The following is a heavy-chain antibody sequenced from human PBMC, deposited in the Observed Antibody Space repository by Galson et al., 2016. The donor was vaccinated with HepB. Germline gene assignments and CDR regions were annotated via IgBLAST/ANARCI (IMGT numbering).Heavy chain of an antibody. V-gene: IGHV3-23*01. D-gene: IGHD4-17*01. J-gene: IGHJ4*02. CDR2: TRGSGGTT. CDR3: AKAEMTTVTRFEH. Sequence: SLRLSCAASGISFSSYAMSWVRQAPGKGLEWVSATRGSGGTTYYADSVKGRFTISRDNSKNTLYLQMNSLRVEDTAIYYCAKAEMTTVTRFEHWGQGTLVTVSP. CDR1: GISFSSYA.